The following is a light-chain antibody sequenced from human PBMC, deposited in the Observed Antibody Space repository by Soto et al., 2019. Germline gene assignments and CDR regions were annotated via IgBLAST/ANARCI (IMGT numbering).Light chain of an antibody. CDR2: DAS. J-gene: IGKJ1*01. CDR3: QQYKSYWT. Sequence: DIHMTQSPSTLSASVVDVVTITCRASQRISTWLAWYQQKPGKAPKLLISDASSLETGVPSRFSGSGSGTEFTLTINSLQTDDFATYYCQQYKSYWTFGQGTKVDIK. CDR1: QRISTW. V-gene: IGKV1-5*01.